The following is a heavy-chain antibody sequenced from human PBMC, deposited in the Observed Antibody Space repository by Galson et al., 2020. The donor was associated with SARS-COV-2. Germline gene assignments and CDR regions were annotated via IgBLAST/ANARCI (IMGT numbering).Heavy chain of an antibody. V-gene: IGHV3-33*06. D-gene: IGHD2-2*01. Sequence: QAGGSLRLSCAESGFTFSSYGMHWVRQAPGKGLEWVAVIWYDGSNKYYADSVKGRFTISRDNSKNTLYLQMNSLRAEDTAVYYCAKVGYCSSTSCYDLDYWGQGTLVTVSS. CDR1: GFTFSSYG. CDR2: IWYDGSNK. J-gene: IGHJ4*02. CDR3: AKVGYCSSTSCYDLDY.